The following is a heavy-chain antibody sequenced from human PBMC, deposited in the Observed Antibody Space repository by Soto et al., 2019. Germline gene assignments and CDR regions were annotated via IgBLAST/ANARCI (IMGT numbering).Heavy chain of an antibody. J-gene: IGHJ4*02. CDR2: ISGSGGST. Sequence: EVQLLESGGNLVQPGGSLRLSCAASGFTFSSYAMTWVRQAPGKGLDWVAAISGSGGSTYYADSVTGRFSIARDNSNNPLYLQMNSLRDEDTAVYYCAKDRNTWLEDWGQGTLVTVSS. D-gene: IGHD5-12*01. V-gene: IGHV3-23*01. CDR1: GFTFSSYA. CDR3: AKDRNTWLED.